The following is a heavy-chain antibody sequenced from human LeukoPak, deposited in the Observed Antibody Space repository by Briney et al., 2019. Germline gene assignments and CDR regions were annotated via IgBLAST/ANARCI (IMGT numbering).Heavy chain of an antibody. Sequence: ASVKVSCKASGGTFSSYAISWVRQAPGQGLEWMGGIIPIFGTANYAQKFQGRVTITADESTSTAYMELSSLRSEDTAVYYCARIGDFYRTWYFDPWGRGTLVTVSS. V-gene: IGHV1-69*13. J-gene: IGHJ2*01. CDR2: IIPIFGTA. CDR3: ARIGDFYRTWYFDP. D-gene: IGHD3-16*01. CDR1: GGTFSSYA.